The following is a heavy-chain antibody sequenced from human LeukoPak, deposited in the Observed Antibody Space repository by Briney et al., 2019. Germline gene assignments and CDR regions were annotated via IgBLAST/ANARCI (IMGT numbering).Heavy chain of an antibody. Sequence: GGSLRLSCAASGFAFSNFAMSWVRQAPGKGLEWVSAMSGSGYYTYYVESVKGRFTISRDNSKNTLYLHMNSLRADDTAVYYCAKMEGQRLYDYCMDVWGRGTTVTVSS. CDR1: GFAFSNFA. V-gene: IGHV3-23*01. CDR3: AKMEGQRLYDYCMDV. D-gene: IGHD3-3*01. J-gene: IGHJ6*03. CDR2: MSGSGYYT.